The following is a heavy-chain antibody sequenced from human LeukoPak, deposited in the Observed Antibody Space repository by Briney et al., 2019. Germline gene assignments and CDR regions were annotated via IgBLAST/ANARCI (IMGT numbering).Heavy chain of an antibody. Sequence: GGSLRLSCAASGFTFSSYAMSWVRQARGKGLEWVSAISGSGGSTYYADSVKGRSTISRDNSKNTLYLQMNSLRAEDTAVYYCAKLLVQWELLGLFDYWGQGTLVTVSS. CDR3: AKLLVQWELLGLFDY. CDR2: ISGSGGST. D-gene: IGHD1-26*01. J-gene: IGHJ4*02. CDR1: GFTFSSYA. V-gene: IGHV3-23*01.